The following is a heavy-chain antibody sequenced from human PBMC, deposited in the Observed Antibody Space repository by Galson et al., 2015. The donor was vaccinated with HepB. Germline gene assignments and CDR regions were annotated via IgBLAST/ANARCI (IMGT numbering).Heavy chain of an antibody. CDR2: ITHSGST. V-gene: IGHV4-34*01. CDR3: ASATGDFWSGYFYYYYYGMDV. J-gene: IGHJ6*02. Sequence: VYGGSFSGYYWSWIRQPPGKGLEWIGDITHSGSTNYNPSLKSRVTISVDTSKNQFSLKLSSVTAADTAVYYCASATGDFWSGYFYYYYYGMDVWGQGTTVTVSS. D-gene: IGHD3-3*01. CDR1: GGSFSGYY.